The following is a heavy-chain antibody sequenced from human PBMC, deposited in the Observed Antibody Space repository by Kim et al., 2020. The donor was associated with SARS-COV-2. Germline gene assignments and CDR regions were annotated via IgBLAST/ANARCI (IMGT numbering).Heavy chain of an antibody. CDR1: GSTFSSYA. D-gene: IGHD5-12*01. J-gene: IGHJ4*02. CDR3: AKEGYGGDLDY. CDR2: IWSDGSKK. V-gene: IGHV3-33*06. Sequence: GGSLRLSCAASGSTFSSYAMHWVRQAPGKGLEWVAVIWSDGSKKYYADSVKGRFTISRDNSRNTLYLQMNSLRAEDTAVYYCAKEGYGGDLDYWGQGTLVTVSS.